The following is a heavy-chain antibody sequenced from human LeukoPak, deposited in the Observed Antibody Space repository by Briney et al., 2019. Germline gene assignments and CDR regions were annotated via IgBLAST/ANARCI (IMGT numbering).Heavy chain of an antibody. J-gene: IGHJ2*01. D-gene: IGHD5-18*01. CDR2: IYYSGST. Sequence: SQTLSLTCTVSGGSISSGGYYWSWIRQHPGKGLEWIGYIYYSGSTYYNPSLKSRVTISVDTSKNQFSLKLSSVTAADTAVYHCARQWIRSPHWYFDLWGRGTLVTVSS. V-gene: IGHV4-31*03. CDR1: GGSISSGGYY. CDR3: ARQWIRSPHWYFDL.